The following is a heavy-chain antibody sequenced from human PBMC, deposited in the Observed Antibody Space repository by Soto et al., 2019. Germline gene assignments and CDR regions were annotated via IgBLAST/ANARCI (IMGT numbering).Heavy chain of an antibody. CDR3: ARAGCISTSCYSWYTNFDY. D-gene: IGHD2-2*01. CDR2: IYYSGST. J-gene: IGHJ4*02. V-gene: IGHV4-39*07. Sequence: PGGSLRLSCAASGFTFSSYSMNWVRQAPGKGLEWIGSIYYSGSTYYNLSLKSRVTISADTSKNQFSLKLSSVTAADTAVYYCARAGCISTSCYSWYTNFDYWGQGTLVTVSS. CDR1: GFTFSSYS.